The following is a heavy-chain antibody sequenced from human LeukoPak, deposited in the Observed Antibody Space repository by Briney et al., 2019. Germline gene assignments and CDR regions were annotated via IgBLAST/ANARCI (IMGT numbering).Heavy chain of an antibody. D-gene: IGHD5-24*01. V-gene: IGHV4-59*01. CDR1: GGSISSYY. CDR2: IYYSGST. CDR3: ARSRWLQGFFDY. Sequence: SETLSLTCTVSGGSISSYYWSWIRQPPGKGLVWIGYIYYSGSTNYNPSLKSRVTISVDTSKNQFSLKLSSVTAADTAVYYCARSRWLQGFFDYWGQGTLVTVSS. J-gene: IGHJ4*02.